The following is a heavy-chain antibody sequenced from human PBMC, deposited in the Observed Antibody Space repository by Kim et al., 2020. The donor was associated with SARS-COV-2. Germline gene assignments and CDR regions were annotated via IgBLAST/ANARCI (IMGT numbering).Heavy chain of an antibody. CDR3: TKATEYWNSQTYFDY. D-gene: IGHD1-1*01. J-gene: IGHJ4*02. CDR2: ICGGSSTCT. Sequence: GGSLRLSCAASGFTFSGYAMGWVRQAPGKGLEWVSAICGGSSTCTYYTDSVKGRFTISRDNSKNTLYLQMNSLRAEDTALYYCTKATEYWNSQTYFDYWGQGTLVTVSS. CDR1: GFTFSGYA. V-gene: IGHV3-23*01.